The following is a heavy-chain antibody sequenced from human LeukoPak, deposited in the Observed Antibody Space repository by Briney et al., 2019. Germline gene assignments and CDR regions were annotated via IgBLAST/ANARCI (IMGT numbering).Heavy chain of an antibody. D-gene: IGHD2-2*01. J-gene: IGHJ4*02. CDR3: VRGSSSTSWYFDY. CDR1: GDSVSSNSAT. CDR2: TYYRSKWYN. V-gene: IGHV6-1*01. Sequence: SQTLSLTCAISGDSVSSNSATWTWIRQSPLRGLEWLGRTYYRSKWYNEYAVSVKSRITINPDTSKNQFSLQLNSVTPEDTAVYYCVRGSSSTSWYFDYWGQGTLVTVSS.